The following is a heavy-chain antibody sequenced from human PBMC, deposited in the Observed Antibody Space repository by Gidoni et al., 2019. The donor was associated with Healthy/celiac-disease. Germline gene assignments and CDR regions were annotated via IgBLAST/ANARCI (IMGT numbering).Heavy chain of an antibody. CDR2: IGTAGDT. D-gene: IGHD3-22*01. CDR1: GFTFSSYD. J-gene: IGHJ6*02. CDR3: AREGSFYDSSGYYYYYYGMDV. V-gene: IGHV3-13*01. Sequence: EVQLVESGGGLVQPGGSLSLSCAASGFTFSSYDMHWVRQATGKGLGLVSAIGTAGDTYYPGSVKGRFTISRENAKNSLYLQMNSLRAGDTAVYYCAREGSFYDSSGYYYYYYGMDVWGQGTTVTVSS.